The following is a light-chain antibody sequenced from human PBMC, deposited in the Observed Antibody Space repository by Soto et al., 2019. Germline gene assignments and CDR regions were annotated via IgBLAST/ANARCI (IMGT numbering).Light chain of an antibody. V-gene: IGKV1-39*01. J-gene: IGKJ4*01. Sequence: DIQVTLSTTSLSSSVGDRVTITCRASQSINNYLSWYQQKPGKAPNLLIFGASTLQSGVPSRFSGSGSGTDFTLTISSLQPEDFATYYSLQSYRTPLTFGGGTKV. CDR3: LQSYRTPLT. CDR1: QSINNY. CDR2: GAS.